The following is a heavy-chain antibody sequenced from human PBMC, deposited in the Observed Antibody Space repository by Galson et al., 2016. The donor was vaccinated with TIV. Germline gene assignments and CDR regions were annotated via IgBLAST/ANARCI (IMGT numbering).Heavy chain of an antibody. CDR2: MNPNIGKT. CDR3: AREGGGYSGRGWFDP. J-gene: IGHJ5*02. V-gene: IGHV1-8*02. CDR1: GHSFLTYD. D-gene: IGHD5-12*01. Sequence: SVKVSCKASGHSFLTYDINWVRQATGQGLEWMGWMNPNIGKTGYAQKFQGRVTMTRNISVSTAYMELSGLRSEDTAVYYCAREGGGYSGRGWFDPWGQGTLVIVSS.